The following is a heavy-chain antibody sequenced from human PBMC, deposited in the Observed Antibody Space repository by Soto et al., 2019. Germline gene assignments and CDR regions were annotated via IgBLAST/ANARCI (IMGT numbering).Heavy chain of an antibody. V-gene: IGHV3-74*01. J-gene: IGHJ5*02. CDR2: INSDGSST. CDR3: ARALAPCSGGSCYESNWFDP. CDR1: GFTFSSYW. Sequence: GGSLRLSCAASGFTFSSYWMHWVRQAPGKGLVWVSRINSDGSSTSYADSVKGRFAISRDNAKNTLYLQMNSLRAEDTAVYYCARALAPCSGGSCYESNWFDPWGQGTLVTVSS. D-gene: IGHD2-15*01.